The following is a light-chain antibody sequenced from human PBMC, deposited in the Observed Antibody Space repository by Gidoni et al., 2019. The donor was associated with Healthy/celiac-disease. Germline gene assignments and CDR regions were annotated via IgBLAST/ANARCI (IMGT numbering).Light chain of an antibody. CDR1: QGISNS. V-gene: IGKV1-NL1*01. Sequence: DIQMIQSPPSLSASAGDRVTITCRASQGISNSLAWYQQKPEKAPKLLLYAASRLESGVPSRFSGSGSGTDYTLTISSLQPEDFATYYCQRYYSTPRTFGQGTKVEIK. CDR2: AAS. CDR3: QRYYSTPRT. J-gene: IGKJ1*01.